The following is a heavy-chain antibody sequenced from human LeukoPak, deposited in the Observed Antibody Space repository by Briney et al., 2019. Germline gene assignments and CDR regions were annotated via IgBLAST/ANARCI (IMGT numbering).Heavy chain of an antibody. CDR1: GGSISGYT. CDR3: ARQRASHWNDGWFDP. D-gene: IGHD1-1*01. J-gene: IGHJ5*02. Sequence: PSETLSLTCTVYGGSISGYTWNWIRQPAGKGLEWIGLIYSSGNTNSNPSLKSRVAISLDTSKNHFSLKLTSMTAADTAVYYCARQRASHWNDGWFDPWGQGTLVTVSS. CDR2: IYSSGNT. V-gene: IGHV4-59*10.